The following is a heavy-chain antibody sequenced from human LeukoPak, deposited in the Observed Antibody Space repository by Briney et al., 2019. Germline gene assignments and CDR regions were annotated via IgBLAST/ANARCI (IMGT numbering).Heavy chain of an antibody. CDR3: AGEHYYDSSGPDAFDI. V-gene: IGHV4-31*03. D-gene: IGHD3-22*01. CDR2: IYYSGST. Sequence: SQTLSLTCTVSGGSISSGGYYWSWIRQHPGKGLEWIGYIYYSGSTYYNPSLKSRVTISVDTSKNQFSLKLGSVTAADTAVYYCAGEHYYDSSGPDAFDIWGQGTMVTVSS. CDR1: GGSISSGGYY. J-gene: IGHJ3*02.